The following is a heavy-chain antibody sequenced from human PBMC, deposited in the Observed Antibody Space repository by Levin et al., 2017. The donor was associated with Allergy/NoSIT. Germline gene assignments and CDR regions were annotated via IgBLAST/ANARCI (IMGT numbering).Heavy chain of an antibody. Sequence: GGSLRLSCAGSGFIVSSKYMTWVRQAPGKGLEWVSIFDRDENTYYADSVKGRFTISRDNSKTTLYLQMSSLRPEDTAVYYCARGETMVRGALDYWGQGTLVTVTS. CDR1: GFIVSSKY. CDR3: ARGETMVRGALDY. V-gene: IGHV3-66*02. J-gene: IGHJ4*02. D-gene: IGHD3-10*01. CDR2: FDRDENT.